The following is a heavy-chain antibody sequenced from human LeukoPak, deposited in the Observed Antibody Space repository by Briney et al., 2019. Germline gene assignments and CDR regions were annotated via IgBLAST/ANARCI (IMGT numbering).Heavy chain of an antibody. D-gene: IGHD2-15*01. Sequence: PGGSLRLSCTASGFTFSDYGMHWIRQAPGKGLEWLAVMWLDGSNKFYADSVKGRFTISRDNSQNTLYLEMNSLRSEDTALYYCAREQSTPLGSNWFDPWGQGTLVTVSS. CDR3: AREQSTPLGSNWFDP. CDR1: GFTFSDYG. CDR2: MWLDGSNK. V-gene: IGHV3-33*01. J-gene: IGHJ5*02.